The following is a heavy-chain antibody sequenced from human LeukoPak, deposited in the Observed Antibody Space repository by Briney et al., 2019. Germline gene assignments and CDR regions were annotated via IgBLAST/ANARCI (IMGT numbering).Heavy chain of an antibody. J-gene: IGHJ6*02. CDR3: AKGGTMVRGVNPLGDYGMDV. Sequence: ASVKVSCKASGGTFSSYAISWVRQAPGQGLEWMGRIIPILGIANYAQKFQGRVTMTRDTSISTAYMELRSLRSEDTAVYYCAKGGTMVRGVNPLGDYGMDVWGQGTTVTVSS. V-gene: IGHV1-69*04. CDR2: IIPILGIA. D-gene: IGHD3-10*01. CDR1: GGTFSSYA.